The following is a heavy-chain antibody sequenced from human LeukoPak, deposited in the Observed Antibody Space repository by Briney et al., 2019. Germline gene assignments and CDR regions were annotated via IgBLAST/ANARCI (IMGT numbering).Heavy chain of an antibody. CDR3: AREVVAAPGTVDY. V-gene: IGHV4-59*01. J-gene: IGHJ4*01. CDR2: IYYSGST. CDR1: GDSISNYY. Sequence: SEALSLTCTVSGDSISNYYWSWIRQPPGKGLEWIGYIYYSGSTNYNPSLKSRVTISVDTSKNQFSLKLSSVTAADTAVYYCAREVVAAPGTVDYWGQGTLVTVSS. D-gene: IGHD6-13*01.